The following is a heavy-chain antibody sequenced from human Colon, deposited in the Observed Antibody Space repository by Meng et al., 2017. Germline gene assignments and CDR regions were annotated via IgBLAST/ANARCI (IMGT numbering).Heavy chain of an antibody. D-gene: IGHD6-13*01. CDR3: ARKRTSPGTLGFDY. CDR1: GDSISSGNG. J-gene: IGHJ4*02. Sequence: VDAQESGPGLVKPSGTLSLHCAVSGDSISSGNGWTWVRQPPGKGLEWIGEIYPSGRTSSNPSLQGRVTILLDKSKNQFSLELNSVTAADTAIYFCARKRTSPGTLGFDYWGQGTLVTVSS. V-gene: IGHV4-4*02. CDR2: IYPSGRT.